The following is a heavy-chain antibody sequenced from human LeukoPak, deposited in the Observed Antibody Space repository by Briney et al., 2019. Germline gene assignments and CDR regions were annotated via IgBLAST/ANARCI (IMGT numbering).Heavy chain of an antibody. Sequence: GESLKISCKGSGYSFTSYWIGWVRQMPGKGLEWMGIIYPGDSDTRYSPSFQGQVTISADKTISTAYLQWSSLKASDAAMYYCARGLGFSYYDILTGFSGFDYWGQGTLVTVSS. CDR2: IYPGDSDT. D-gene: IGHD3-9*01. CDR3: ARGLGFSYYDILTGFSGFDY. J-gene: IGHJ4*02. V-gene: IGHV5-51*01. CDR1: GYSFTSYW.